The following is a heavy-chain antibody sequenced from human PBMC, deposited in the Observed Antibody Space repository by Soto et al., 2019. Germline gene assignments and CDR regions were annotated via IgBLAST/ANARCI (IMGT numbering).Heavy chain of an antibody. CDR3: ATPAYCGGDCFNDAFDI. CDR2: IIPIFGTA. CDR1: GGTFSSYA. J-gene: IGHJ3*02. Sequence: EASVKVSCKASGGTFSSYAISWVLQAPGQGLEWMGGIIPIFGTANYAQKFQGRVTITADKSTSTAYMELSSLRSEDTAVYYCATPAYCGGDCFNDAFDIWGQGTMVTVSS. D-gene: IGHD2-21*02. V-gene: IGHV1-69*06.